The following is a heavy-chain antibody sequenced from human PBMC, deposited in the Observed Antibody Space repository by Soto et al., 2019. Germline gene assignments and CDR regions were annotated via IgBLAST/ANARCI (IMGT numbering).Heavy chain of an antibody. D-gene: IGHD5-18*01. J-gene: IGHJ5*02. V-gene: IGHV4-30-4*01. CDR1: GGSISSGDYY. Sequence: QVQLQESGPRLVKPSQTLSLTCTVSGGSISSGDYYWTWIRQPPGKGLEWIGYIYYGGTTYYNPSLKSRVTISRDRSTSQFSLKLTSVTAAETAVYYCARDLYSPDPWGQGSLVTVSS. CDR2: IYYGGTT. CDR3: ARDLYSPDP.